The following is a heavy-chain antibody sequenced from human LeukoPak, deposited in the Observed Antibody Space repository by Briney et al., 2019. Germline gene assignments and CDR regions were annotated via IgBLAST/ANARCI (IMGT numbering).Heavy chain of an antibody. Sequence: GRSLRLSCAASGFTVSSNYMSWVRQAPGKGLEWVSVIYSGGSTYYADSVKGRFTISRDNSKNTLYLQMNSLRAEDTAVYYCARAIAAAPSLDYWGQGTLVTVSS. CDR2: IYSGGST. J-gene: IGHJ4*02. CDR1: GFTVSSNY. D-gene: IGHD6-13*01. V-gene: IGHV3-53*01. CDR3: ARAIAAAPSLDY.